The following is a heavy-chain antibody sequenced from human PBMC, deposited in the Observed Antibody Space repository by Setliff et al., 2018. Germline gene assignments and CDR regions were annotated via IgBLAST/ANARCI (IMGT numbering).Heavy chain of an antibody. CDR3: ARGRGPDIVVTIPGDY. CDR1: GGTFRSYG. V-gene: IGHV1-69*05. CDR2: TIPMFGSA. J-gene: IGHJ4*02. D-gene: IGHD2-15*01. Sequence: AASVKVSCKASGGTFRSYGISWVRQAPGQGLEWMGGTIPMFGSANYAQKFQGRVTIITDEFTGTAYMELKTLRSDDTAVYYCARGRGPDIVVTIPGDYWGQGTQVTV.